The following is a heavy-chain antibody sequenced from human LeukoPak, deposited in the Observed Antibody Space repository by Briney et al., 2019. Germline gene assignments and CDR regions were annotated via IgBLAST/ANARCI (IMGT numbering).Heavy chain of an antibody. V-gene: IGHV1-2*06. Sequence: ASVKVSCKASGYTFTGYYMHWVRQAPGQGLEWMGRINPNSGGTNYARKFQGRVTMTRDTSISTAYMELSRLRSDDTAVYYCAREGGATWTFDYWGQGTLVTVSS. CDR1: GYTFTGYY. CDR3: AREGGATWTFDY. D-gene: IGHD1-26*01. CDR2: INPNSGGT. J-gene: IGHJ4*02.